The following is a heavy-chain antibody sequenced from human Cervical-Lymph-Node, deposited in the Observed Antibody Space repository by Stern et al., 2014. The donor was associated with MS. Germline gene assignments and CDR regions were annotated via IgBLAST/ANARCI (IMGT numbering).Heavy chain of an antibody. Sequence: VQLVESGGGVVQPGRSLRLSCAASGFTFSSYGMHWVRQAPGKGLEWVALIWFDGSKKYYADSVKGRFTISRDNSKNTLYLQMNSVRAEDTAVYYCARILEDAYYAGGSRFYYYYGMDVWGQGTTATVSS. D-gene: IGHD3-16*01. CDR2: IWFDGSKK. J-gene: IGHJ6*02. CDR3: ARILEDAYYAGGSRFYYYYGMDV. V-gene: IGHV3-33*01. CDR1: GFTFSSYG.